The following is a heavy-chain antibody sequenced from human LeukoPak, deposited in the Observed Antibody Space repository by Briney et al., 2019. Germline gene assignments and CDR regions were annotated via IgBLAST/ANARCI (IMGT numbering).Heavy chain of an antibody. V-gene: IGHV4-59*01. J-gene: IGHJ6*02. CDR1: GGSISSYY. CDR3: ARHGSGSYPYYYYYGMDV. CDR2: IYYSGST. Sequence: SETLSLTCTVSGGSISSYYWSWIRQPPGEGLEWIGYIYYSGSTNYNPSLKSRVTISVDTSRNQFSLKLSSVTAADTAVYYCARHGSGSYPYYYYYGMDVWGQGSTVTVSS. D-gene: IGHD3-10*01.